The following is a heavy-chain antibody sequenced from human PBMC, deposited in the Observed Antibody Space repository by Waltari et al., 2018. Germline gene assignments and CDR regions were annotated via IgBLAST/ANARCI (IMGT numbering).Heavy chain of an antibody. J-gene: IGHJ1*01. CDR3: ATSLSIAVASAEYFQH. CDR1: GGAISSYY. D-gene: IGHD6-19*01. V-gene: IGHV4-59*01. CDR2: IYYSGST. Sequence: QVQLQESGPGLVKPSETLSLTCTVSGGAISSYYWRWIRQLPGKGLEWIGYIYYSGSTNYNPSLKSRVTISVDTSKNQFSLKLSSVTAADTAVYYCATSLSIAVASAEYFQHWGQGTLVTVSS.